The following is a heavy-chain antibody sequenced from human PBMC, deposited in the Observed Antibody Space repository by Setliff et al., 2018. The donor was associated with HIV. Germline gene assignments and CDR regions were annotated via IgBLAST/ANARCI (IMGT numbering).Heavy chain of an antibody. V-gene: IGHV3-64*02. CDR1: GFSFSDYV. Sequence: PGGSLRLSCAASGFSFSDYVMYWVRQAPGMGLEYVSAIGTNGYSTYYADSVKGRFTISRDNAKNSLFLQMKSLRAEDTGVYYCARDFYGSGSPPCGYWGQGTLVTVSS. J-gene: IGHJ4*02. CDR2: IGTNGYST. CDR3: ARDFYGSGSPPCGY. D-gene: IGHD3-10*01.